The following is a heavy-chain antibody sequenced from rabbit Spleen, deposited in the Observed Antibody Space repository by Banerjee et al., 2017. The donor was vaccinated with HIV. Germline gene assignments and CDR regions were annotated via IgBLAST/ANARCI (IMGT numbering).Heavy chain of an antibody. CDR3: ARTAGYPGIYYFNL. CDR1: GFSFSDRDV. D-gene: IGHD7-1*01. CDR2: IDPVFSYT. V-gene: IGHV1S47*01. J-gene: IGHJ4*01. Sequence: QEQLVESGGGLVQPEGSLTLTCKASGFSFSDRDVMCWVRQAPGKGLEWIGYIDPVFSYTYYASWVNGRFTISSHNAQNTLYLQLNSLTAADTATYFCARTAGYPGIYYFNLWGPGTLVTVS.